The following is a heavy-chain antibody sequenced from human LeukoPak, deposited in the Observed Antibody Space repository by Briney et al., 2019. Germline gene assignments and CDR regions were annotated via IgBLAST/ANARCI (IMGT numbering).Heavy chain of an antibody. CDR2: IKQDGSEK. D-gene: IGHD6-6*01. Sequence: GGSLRLSCAASGFTFSTYWMSWVRQAPGKGLEWVANIKQDGSEKYYVDSVKGRFTISRDNAKNSLYLQMNSLRAEDTAVYYCARHRKSARNYLYYYMDVWGKGTTVTVSS. CDR3: ARHRKSARNYLYYYMDV. V-gene: IGHV3-7*01. CDR1: GFTFSTYW. J-gene: IGHJ6*03.